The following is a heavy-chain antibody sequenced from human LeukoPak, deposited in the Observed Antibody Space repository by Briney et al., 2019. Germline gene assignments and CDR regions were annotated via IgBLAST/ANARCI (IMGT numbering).Heavy chain of an antibody. Sequence: ASVKVSCKVSGYTLTELSIHWVRQAPGQGLEWMGRIIPVLGIANYAQKFQGRVTITADKSTSTAYMELSSLRSEDTAVYYCASGTRSGAFDIWGQGTMVTVSS. CDR2: IIPVLGIA. CDR3: ASGTRSGAFDI. D-gene: IGHD6-25*01. J-gene: IGHJ3*02. CDR1: GYTLTELS. V-gene: IGHV1-69*02.